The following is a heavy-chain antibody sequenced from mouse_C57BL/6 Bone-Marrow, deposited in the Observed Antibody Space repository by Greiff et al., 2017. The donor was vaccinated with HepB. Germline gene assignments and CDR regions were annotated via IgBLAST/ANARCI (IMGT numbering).Heavy chain of an antibody. Sequence: QVQLQQPGAELLMPGASVKLSCKASGYTFTSYWMHWVKQRPGQGLEWIGEIDPSDSYTNYNQKFKGKSTLTVDKSSSTAYMQLSSLTSEDSAVYYCAREGGNSAWFAYWGQGTLVTVSA. CDR3: AREGGNSAWFAY. J-gene: IGHJ3*01. D-gene: IGHD2-1*01. CDR2: IDPSDSYT. CDR1: GYTFTSYW. V-gene: IGHV1-69*01.